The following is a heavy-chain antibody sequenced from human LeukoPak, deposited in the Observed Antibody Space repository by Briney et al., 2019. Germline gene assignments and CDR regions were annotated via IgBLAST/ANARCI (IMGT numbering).Heavy chain of an antibody. D-gene: IGHD3-3*02. CDR1: GFTFSDYW. J-gene: IGHJ4*02. CDR2: IREDGSEK. Sequence: GGSLRLSCVASGFTFSDYWMSWVRQAPGKGLEWVANIREDGSEKNYVDSVKGRFSISRDNAKNSVFLQMNSLGAEDTAVYYCATLHFDLDSWGQGTLVTVSS. CDR3: ATLHFDLDS. V-gene: IGHV3-7*01.